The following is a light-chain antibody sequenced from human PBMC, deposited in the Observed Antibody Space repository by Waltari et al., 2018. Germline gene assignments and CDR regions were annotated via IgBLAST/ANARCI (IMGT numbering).Light chain of an antibody. CDR3: QQSYSTPLT. CDR1: QSISSY. CDR2: AAS. J-gene: IGKJ3*01. Sequence: DIQMTQSPSSLSASVGDRVTITCRAGQSISSYLNWYQQKPGKAPKLLIYAASSLQSGVPSRFSGSGSGTDFTLTISSLQPEDFATYYCQQSYSTPLTFGPGTKV. V-gene: IGKV1-39*01.